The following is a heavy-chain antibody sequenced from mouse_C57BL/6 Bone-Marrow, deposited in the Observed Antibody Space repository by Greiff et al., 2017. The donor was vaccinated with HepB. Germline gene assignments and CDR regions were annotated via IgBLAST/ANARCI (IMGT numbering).Heavy chain of an antibody. J-gene: IGHJ2*01. Sequence: QVQLQQPGAELVKPGASVKLSCKASGYTFTSYWMQWVKQRPGQGLEWIGEIDPSDSYTNYNQKFKGKATLTVDTSSSTAYMQLRSLTSEDSAVYYCYYGSSYYWGQGTTLTVSS. CDR2: IDPSDSYT. V-gene: IGHV1-50*01. D-gene: IGHD1-1*01. CDR3: YYGSSYY. CDR1: GYTFTSYW.